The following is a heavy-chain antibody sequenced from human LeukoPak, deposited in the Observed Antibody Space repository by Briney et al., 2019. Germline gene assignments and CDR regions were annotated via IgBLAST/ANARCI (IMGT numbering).Heavy chain of an antibody. V-gene: IGHV1-69*04. CDR1: AGIYFRYA. D-gene: IGHD5-18*01. Sequence: SVKVSSKPFAGIYFRYAIIWVRQAPGQELEWLGRIIPILGMANYAQKFPGRVTISPDTSTSAASMELSRLRSQDTAVCFCVWVETAVVIDYWGQGTLVTVSS. CDR2: IIPILGMA. CDR3: VWVETAVVIDY. J-gene: IGHJ4*02.